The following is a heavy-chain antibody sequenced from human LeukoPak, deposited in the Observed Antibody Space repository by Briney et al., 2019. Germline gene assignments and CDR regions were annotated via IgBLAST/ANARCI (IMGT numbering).Heavy chain of an antibody. V-gene: IGHV3-74*01. D-gene: IGHD1-1*01. CDR2: IYSDGSST. Sequence: PGGSLRLSCAASGFTFSSYWMHWVRQAPGKGLVWVSRIYSDGSSTTYADSVKGRFTISRDNAKNTLYLQMNSLRAEDTAVYYCAREVQLERNGGRYFDYWGQGTLVTVCS. CDR3: AREVQLERNGGRYFDY. J-gene: IGHJ4*02. CDR1: GFTFSSYW.